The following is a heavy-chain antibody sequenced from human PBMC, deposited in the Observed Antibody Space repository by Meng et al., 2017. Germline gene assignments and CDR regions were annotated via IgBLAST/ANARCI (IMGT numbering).Heavy chain of an antibody. D-gene: IGHD6-19*01. CDR2: TYYRSKWYN. CDR1: GDSVSSNSAT. J-gene: IGHJ4*02. Sequence: SQTRSLTGAISGDSVSSNSATWNWIRQSPSRGLEWLGRTYYRSKWYNDYAVSVKSRVTINPDTSKNHFSLHLSSVTPEDTAVYYCVRAARGAVAGSFDYWGQGTLVTVSS. V-gene: IGHV6-1*01. CDR3: VRAARGAVAGSFDY.